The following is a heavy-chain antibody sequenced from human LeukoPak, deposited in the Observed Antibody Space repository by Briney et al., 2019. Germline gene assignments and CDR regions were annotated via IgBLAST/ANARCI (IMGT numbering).Heavy chain of an antibody. CDR3: ARAGPSSSWHQFDY. V-gene: IGHV3-66*01. J-gene: IGHJ4*02. D-gene: IGHD6-13*01. CDR2: IYSGGRT. Sequence: GGSLRLSCGASAFTFSSYGMHWVRQAPGKGLEWVSVIYSGGRTYYADSVKGRFTISRDNSKNTLYLQMNRLRAEDTAVYYCARAGPSSSWHQFDYWGQGTLVTVSS. CDR1: AFTFSSYG.